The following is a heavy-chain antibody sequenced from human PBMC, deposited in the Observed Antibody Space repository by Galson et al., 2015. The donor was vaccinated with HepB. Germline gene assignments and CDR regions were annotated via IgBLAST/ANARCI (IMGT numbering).Heavy chain of an antibody. V-gene: IGHV6-1*01. J-gene: IGHJ4*02. Sequence: CAISGDSVSRNSASWNWIRQSPSRGLEWLGRTYYRSKWYNDYAVSVKSRISINRDTSNNRFSLQLNSVTAEDTAVYYCARAYCGVDCSYFDYWGQGTLVTVSP. CDR3: ARAYCGVDCSYFDY. CDR2: TYYRSKWYN. D-gene: IGHD2-21*01. CDR1: GDSVSRNSAS.